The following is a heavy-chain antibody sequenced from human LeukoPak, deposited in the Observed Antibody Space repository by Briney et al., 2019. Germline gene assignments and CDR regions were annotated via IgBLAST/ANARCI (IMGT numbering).Heavy chain of an antibody. CDR2: INHSGST. D-gene: IGHD2-2*01. CDR1: GGSFSGYY. Sequence: PSESLSLTCAVYGGSFSGYYWSWIRQPPGKGLEWIGEINHSGSTNYNPSLKSRVTISVDTSKNQFSLKLSSVTAADTAVYYCANKVYCSTTSCYPAGYWGQGTLVTVSS. V-gene: IGHV4-34*01. CDR3: ANKVYCSTTSCYPAGY. J-gene: IGHJ4*02.